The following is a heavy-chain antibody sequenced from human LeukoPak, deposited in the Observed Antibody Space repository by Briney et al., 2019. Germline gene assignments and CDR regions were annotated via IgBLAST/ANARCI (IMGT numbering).Heavy chain of an antibody. D-gene: IGHD3-10*01. Sequence: SETLSLTCTVSGGSISSYYWSWIRQPPGKGLEWIGYIYYSGSTNYNPSLKSRVTISVDTSKNQFSLKLSSVTAADTAVYYCARLNYGSGSNYKGGFDYWGQGTLVTVSS. J-gene: IGHJ4*02. CDR2: IYYSGST. CDR1: GGSISSYY. V-gene: IGHV4-59*01. CDR3: ARLNYGSGSNYKGGFDY.